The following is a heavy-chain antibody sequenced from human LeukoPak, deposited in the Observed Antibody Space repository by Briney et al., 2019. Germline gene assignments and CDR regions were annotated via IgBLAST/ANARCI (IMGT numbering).Heavy chain of an antibody. CDR2: IKNDGSRT. Sequence: GGPLRLSCAASGFTFRAYWMHGVRQAPGEGVVCVLRIKNDGSRTMYADLLQGLFTIPRDTAKNTLSLQIHSQSAEDTAVYSCAREAQVGGAFQSWGEGALGTVSS. D-gene: IGHD1-26*01. CDR1: GFTFRAYW. J-gene: IGHJ5*02. V-gene: IGHV3-74*03. CDR3: AREAQVGGAFQS.